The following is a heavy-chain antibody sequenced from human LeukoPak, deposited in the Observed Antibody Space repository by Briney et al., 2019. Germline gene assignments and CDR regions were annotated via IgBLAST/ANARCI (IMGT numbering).Heavy chain of an antibody. CDR3: ARDVEQWLVRVYYFDY. CDR2: ISSGRTTI. V-gene: IGHV3-48*01. D-gene: IGHD6-19*01. Sequence: GGSLRLSCATSGFTLSSYSMNWVRQAPGKGLEWVSYISSGRTTIYYADSVKGRFTISRDNANDSLNLQMNSLRAYVTAVDYCARDVEQWLVRVYYFDYWGQGTLVTVSS. CDR1: GFTLSSYS. J-gene: IGHJ4*02.